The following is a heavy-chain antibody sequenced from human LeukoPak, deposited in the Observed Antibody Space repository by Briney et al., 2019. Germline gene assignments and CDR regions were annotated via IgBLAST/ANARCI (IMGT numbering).Heavy chain of an antibody. Sequence: QPGGSLRLSCAASGFTFSSYWMHWVRQAPGKGLVWVSRINSDGSSTTYADSVKGRFTISRDNAKNTLYLQMNSLRAEDTAVYYCATVRFGVVLDYWGQETLVTVSS. D-gene: IGHD3-3*01. CDR2: INSDGSST. CDR1: GFTFSSYW. J-gene: IGHJ4*02. V-gene: IGHV3-74*01. CDR3: ATVRFGVVLDY.